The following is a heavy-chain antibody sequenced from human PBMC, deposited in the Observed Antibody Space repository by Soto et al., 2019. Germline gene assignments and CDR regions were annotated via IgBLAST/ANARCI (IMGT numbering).Heavy chain of an antibody. D-gene: IGHD6-19*01. V-gene: IGHV3-30-3*01. CDR1: GFTFSSYA. J-gene: IGHJ1*01. CDR3: ARESEQWLNNRAAYFQH. CDR2: ISYDGSNK. Sequence: QVQLVESGGGVVQPGRSLRLSCAASGFTFSSYAMHWVRQAPGKGLEWVAVISYDGSNKYYADSVKGRFTISRDNSKNTLYVQMNSLRAEDTAVYYCARESEQWLNNRAAYFQHWGQGTLVTVSS.